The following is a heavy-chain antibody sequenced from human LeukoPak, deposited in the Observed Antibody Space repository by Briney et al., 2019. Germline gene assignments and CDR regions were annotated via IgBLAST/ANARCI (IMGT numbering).Heavy chain of an antibody. CDR1: GGTFSSYA. CDR3: ARLWDYSSGYNDY. V-gene: IGHV1-69*05. CDR2: IIPIFGTA. Sequence: SVRVSCKASGGTFSSYAISWVRQAPGQGLEWMGGIIPIFGTANYAQKFQGRVTITTDESTSTAYMELSSLRSEDTAVYYCARLWDYSSGYNDYWGQGTLVTVSS. D-gene: IGHD3-22*01. J-gene: IGHJ4*02.